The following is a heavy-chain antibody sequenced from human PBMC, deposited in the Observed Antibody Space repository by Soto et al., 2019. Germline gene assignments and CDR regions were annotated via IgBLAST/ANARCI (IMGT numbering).Heavy chain of an antibody. Sequence: QVQLVQSGAEVKKPGSSVKVSCKASGGTFSSYAISWVRQAPGQGLEWMGGIIPIFGTANYAQKFQGRVTITANEATSTAYMDLSSLRSEDTAVYYCAIDRVLAAAGRSYYYSMDVWGQGTTVTVSS. J-gene: IGHJ6*02. CDR2: IIPIFGTA. CDR1: GGTFSSYA. V-gene: IGHV1-69*12. CDR3: AIDRVLAAAGRSYYYSMDV. D-gene: IGHD6-13*01.